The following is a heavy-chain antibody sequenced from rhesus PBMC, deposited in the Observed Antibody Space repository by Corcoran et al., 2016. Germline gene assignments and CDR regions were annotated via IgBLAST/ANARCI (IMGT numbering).Heavy chain of an antibody. CDR1: GVSISSSNW. Sequence: QVQLQESGPGLVKSSETLSLTCAVSGVSISSSNWWSWIRQPPGKGLEWIGYISGSSGKTNYHPSLKSGVTIAKDTAKNQFSLKLSSVTAADTAVYYCVREDNTHYNRFDVWGPGVLVTVSS. CDR2: ISGSSGKT. D-gene: IGHD3S6*01. J-gene: IGHJ5-1*01. CDR3: VREDNTHYNRFDV. V-gene: IGHV4S19*01.